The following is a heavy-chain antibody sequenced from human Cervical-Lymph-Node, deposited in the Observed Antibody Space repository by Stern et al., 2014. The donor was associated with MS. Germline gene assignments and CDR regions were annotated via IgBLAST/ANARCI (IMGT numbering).Heavy chain of an antibody. J-gene: IGHJ5*02. CDR1: GFNFRTSS. CDR3: ASTDGWFDR. D-gene: IGHD5-24*01. CDR2: ISQRGDTI. V-gene: IGHV3-21*01. Sequence: EVQLVESGGGLVTPGGSLRLSCAASGFNFRTSSMNWVRQAPGKGLEWVSCISQRGDTIKYADTVKGRFTISRDNAKNALYLQLNSLRVEDTAVYFCASTDGWFDRWGQGTLVTVSS.